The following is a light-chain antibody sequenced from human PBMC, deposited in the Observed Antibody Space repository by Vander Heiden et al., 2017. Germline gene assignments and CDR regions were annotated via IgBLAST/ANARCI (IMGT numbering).Light chain of an antibody. CDR1: SGHSSYA. Sequence: QLVLTQSPSASASLGASVTLTCTLSSGHSSYAIAWHQQVPEKGPRYLMRLNTDGSHNKGDGIPDRFPGSSSGAVRYLTISSLQSEDEADYYCQTWGIAIPKVFGGGTKLTVL. J-gene: IGLJ3*02. CDR2: LNTDGSH. CDR3: QTWGIAIPKV. V-gene: IGLV4-69*01.